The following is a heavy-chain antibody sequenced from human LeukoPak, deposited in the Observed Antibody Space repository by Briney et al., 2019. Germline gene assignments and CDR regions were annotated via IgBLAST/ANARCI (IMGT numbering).Heavy chain of an antibody. CDR1: GYTFTGYY. V-gene: IGHV1-2*02. D-gene: IGHD2-15*01. Sequence: GASVKVSCKASGYTFTGYYMHWVRQAPGQGLEWMGWINPNSGGTNYAQKFQGRVTMTRDTSISTAYMELSRLRSDDTAGYYCARPVYCSGGSCYSWWFDGWGQGSLVTVSS. J-gene: IGHJ5*02. CDR3: ARPVYCSGGSCYSWWFDG. CDR2: INPNSGGT.